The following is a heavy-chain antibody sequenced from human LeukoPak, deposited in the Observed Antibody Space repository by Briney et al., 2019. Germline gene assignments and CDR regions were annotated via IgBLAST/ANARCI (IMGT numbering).Heavy chain of an antibody. D-gene: IGHD3-22*01. CDR3: ARALTMTHAFDI. V-gene: IGHV4-30-4*01. J-gene: IGHJ3*02. Sequence: PSETLSLTCTVSGGSISSGDYYWSWVRQPPGKGLEWIGYIYYSGSTYYNPSLKSRVTISVDTSKNQFSLKLSSVTAADTAVYYCARALTMTHAFDIWGQGTMVTVSS. CDR2: IYYSGST. CDR1: GGSISSGDYY.